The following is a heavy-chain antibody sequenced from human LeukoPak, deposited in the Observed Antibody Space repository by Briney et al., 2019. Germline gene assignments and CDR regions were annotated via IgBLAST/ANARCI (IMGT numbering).Heavy chain of an antibody. CDR3: ARGFTIFGVAAAMDV. Sequence: SQTLSLTCTVSGGSISSGGYYWSWIRRHPGKGLEWIGYIYYSGSTYYNPSLKSRVTISVDTSKNQFSLKLSSVTAADTAVYYCARGFTIFGVAAAMDVWGQGTTVTVSS. CDR2: IYYSGST. V-gene: IGHV4-31*03. D-gene: IGHD3-3*01. CDR1: GGSISSGGYY. J-gene: IGHJ6*02.